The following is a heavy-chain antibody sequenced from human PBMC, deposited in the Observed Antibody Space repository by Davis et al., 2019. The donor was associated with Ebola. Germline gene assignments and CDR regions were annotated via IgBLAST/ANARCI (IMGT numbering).Heavy chain of an antibody. Sequence: GESLKISCAASGFTVSSDYMSWVRQASGKGLEWVGRIRSKANSYATAYAASVKGRFTISRDDSKNTAYLQMNSLKTEDTAVYYCHAGFDYWGQGTLVTVSS. D-gene: IGHD1-14*01. CDR3: HAGFDY. J-gene: IGHJ4*02. V-gene: IGHV3-73*01. CDR1: GFTVSSDY. CDR2: IRSKANSYAT.